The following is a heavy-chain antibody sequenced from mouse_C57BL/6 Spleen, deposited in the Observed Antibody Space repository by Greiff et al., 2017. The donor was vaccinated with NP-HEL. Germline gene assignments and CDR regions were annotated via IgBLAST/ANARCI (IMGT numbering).Heavy chain of an antibody. V-gene: IGHV1-43*01. J-gene: IGHJ2*01. CDR2: INPSTGGT. CDR3: ARGPHFDY. Sequence: EVQLQQSGPELVKPGASVKISCKASGYSFTGYYMHWVKQSSEKSLEWIGEINPSTGGTSYNQKFKGKATLTVDKSSSTAYMQLKSLTSEDSAVYYCARGPHFDYWGQGTTLTVSS. CDR1: GYSFTGYY.